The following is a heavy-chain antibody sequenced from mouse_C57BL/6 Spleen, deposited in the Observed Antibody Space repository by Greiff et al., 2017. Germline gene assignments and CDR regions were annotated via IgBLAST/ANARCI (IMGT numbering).Heavy chain of an antibody. J-gene: IGHJ4*01. CDR1: GYTFTSYW. CDR2: IYPGSGST. V-gene: IGHV1-55*01. Sequence: QVQLQQPGAELVKPGASVKLSCTASGYTFTSYWITWVKQRPGQGLEWIGDIYPGSGSTNYNEKFKSEATLTVDTSSSTAYMQLSSLTSEDSTVYYCARLAYYYAMDYWGQGTSVTVSS. CDR3: ARLAYYYAMDY.